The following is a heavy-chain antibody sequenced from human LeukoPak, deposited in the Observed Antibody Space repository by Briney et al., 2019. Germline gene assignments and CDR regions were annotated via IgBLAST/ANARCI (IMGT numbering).Heavy chain of an antibody. J-gene: IGHJ4*02. CDR3: ARELLWFGESSGFDY. D-gene: IGHD3-10*01. CDR2: INSDGSST. Sequence: GGSLRLSCAASGFTFSSYWMHWVRHAPGKGLVWVSRINSDGSSTSYADSVKGRFTISRDNAKNTLYLQMNSLRAEDTAVYYCARELLWFGESSGFDYWGQGTLVTVSS. V-gene: IGHV3-74*01. CDR1: GFTFSSYW.